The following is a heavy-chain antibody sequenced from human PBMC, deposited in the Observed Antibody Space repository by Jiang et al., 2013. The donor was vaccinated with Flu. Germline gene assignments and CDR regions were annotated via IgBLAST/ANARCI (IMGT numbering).Heavy chain of an antibody. D-gene: IGHD3-22*01. CDR3: ARIGGSGYLYYFDY. V-gene: IGHV2-70*01. J-gene: IGHJ4*02. Sequence: KPTQTLTLTCTFSGFSLSTSGMCVSWIRQPPGKALEWLALIDWDDDKYYSTSLKTRLTISKDTSKNQVVLTMTNMDPVDTATYYCARIGGSGYLYYFDYWGQGTLVTVS. CDR2: IDWDDDK. CDR1: GFSLSTSGMC.